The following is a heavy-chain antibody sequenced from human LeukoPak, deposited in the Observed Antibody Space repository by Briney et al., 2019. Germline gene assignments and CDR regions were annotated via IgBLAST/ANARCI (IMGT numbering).Heavy chain of an antibody. CDR1: GAAMTSYH. D-gene: IGHD3-9*01. V-gene: IGHV4-59*01. CDR3: SGGRSSRYSDY. Sequence: PSETLSLTCIVSGAAMTSYHWNWIRKTPGKRLEWIGYIYHRANTNFITSYSSSLRSRVSMSVDMSKNHFSLKLSSVTAADTAIYYCSGGRSSRYSDYWGQGALVTVFS. CDR2: IYHRANT. J-gene: IGHJ4*02.